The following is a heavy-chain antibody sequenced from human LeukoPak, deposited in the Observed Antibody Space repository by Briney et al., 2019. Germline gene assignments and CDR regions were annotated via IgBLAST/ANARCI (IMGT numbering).Heavy chain of an antibody. CDR3: AKARQPYSSSSGFDY. CDR1: GFTLSSYA. J-gene: IGHJ4*02. Sequence: PGGSLRLSCAASGFTLSSYAMSWVRQAPGKGLEWVSAISGSGGSTHYADSVKGRFTISRDNSKNTLYLQMNSLRAEDTAVYYCAKARQPYSSSSGFDYWGQGTLVTVSS. CDR2: ISGSGGST. D-gene: IGHD6-6*01. V-gene: IGHV3-23*01.